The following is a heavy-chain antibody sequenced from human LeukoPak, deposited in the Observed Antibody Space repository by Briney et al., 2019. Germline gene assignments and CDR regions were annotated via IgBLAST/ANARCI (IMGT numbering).Heavy chain of an antibody. CDR2: ISYDGSNK. J-gene: IGHJ4*02. D-gene: IGHD3-10*01. CDR1: GFTFSSYA. V-gene: IGHV3-30-3*01. CDR3: ARDWYYGSGSYEY. Sequence: GGSLRLSCAASGFTFSSYAMHWVRQAPGKGLEWVAVISYDGSNKYYADSVKGRFTISRDNSKNTLYLQMNSLRAEDTAVYYCARDWYYGSGSYEYWGQGTLVTVSS.